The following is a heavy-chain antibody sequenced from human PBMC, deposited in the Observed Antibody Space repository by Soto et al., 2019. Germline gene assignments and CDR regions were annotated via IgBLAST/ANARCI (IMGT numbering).Heavy chain of an antibody. J-gene: IGHJ6*02. V-gene: IGHV1-8*01. D-gene: IGHD3-3*01. CDR1: VYSFTSYD. Sequence: XSVKVSYKASVYSFTSYDITWVRQATGQGLEWMGWMNPNSGNTGYAQKFQGRVTMTRNTSISTAYMELSSLRSEDTAVYYCARGFKRRFLEWLFDYGMDVWGQGTTVTVSS. CDR2: MNPNSGNT. CDR3: ARGFKRRFLEWLFDYGMDV.